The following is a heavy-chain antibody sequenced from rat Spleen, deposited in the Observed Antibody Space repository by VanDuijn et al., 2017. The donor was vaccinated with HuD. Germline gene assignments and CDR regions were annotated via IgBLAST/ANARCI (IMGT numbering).Heavy chain of an antibody. CDR3: VRQGYLRDWYFDV. CDR2: ISYDGSRT. D-gene: IGHD2-5*01. J-gene: IGHJ1*01. Sequence: EVQLVESDGGLVQPGRSLKLSCATSGFTFSDFYMAWVRQAPTKGLEWVATISYDGSRTYYRDSVEGRFTIFRDNGKSILYLEMDSLRSEDMATYYCVRQGYLRDWYFDVWGPGTMVTVSS. V-gene: IGHV5-29*01. CDR1: GFTFSDFY.